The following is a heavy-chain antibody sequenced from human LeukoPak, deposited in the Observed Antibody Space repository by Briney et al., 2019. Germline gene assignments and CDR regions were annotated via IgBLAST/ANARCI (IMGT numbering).Heavy chain of an antibody. V-gene: IGHV1-18*01. CDR1: GYTFTSYG. J-gene: IGHJ4*02. Sequence: ASVKVSCMASGYTFTSYGISWVRPAPGQGLAWVGWISAYNGNTNYAQKLQGRVTMTTDTSTSTAYMELRSLRSDDTAVYYCARAPPISYYYDSSGYYAGNWGQGTLVTVSS. D-gene: IGHD3-22*01. CDR3: ARAPPISYYYDSSGYYAGN. CDR2: ISAYNGNT.